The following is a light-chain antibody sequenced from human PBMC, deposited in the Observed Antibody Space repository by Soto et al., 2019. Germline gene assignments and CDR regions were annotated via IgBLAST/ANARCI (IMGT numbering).Light chain of an antibody. J-gene: IGKJ4*01. Sequence: EIVMTQSPATLSVSPGERATLSCRASQTVNNNLAWYQQKPGQAPRLLIYGASASATGIPARFSGSWSGTEFTLTISSLQSEDFAVYYCQQYNNWPLTFGGGTKVEIK. V-gene: IGKV3-15*01. CDR2: GAS. CDR3: QQYNNWPLT. CDR1: QTVNNN.